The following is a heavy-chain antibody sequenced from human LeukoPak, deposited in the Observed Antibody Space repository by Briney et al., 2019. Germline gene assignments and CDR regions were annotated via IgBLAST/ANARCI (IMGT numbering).Heavy chain of an antibody. Sequence: GRSLRLSCAASGFTFSNCGMNWVRQAPGKGLEWVAIISHDGTNKFYVDSVKGRFTISRDNSQNTVDLQMNSLRAEDTAVYYCAKSHTAMITRNFDYWGQGTLVTVSS. V-gene: IGHV3-30*18. CDR3: AKSHTAMITRNFDY. CDR2: ISHDGTNK. CDR1: GFTFSNCG. D-gene: IGHD5-18*01. J-gene: IGHJ4*02.